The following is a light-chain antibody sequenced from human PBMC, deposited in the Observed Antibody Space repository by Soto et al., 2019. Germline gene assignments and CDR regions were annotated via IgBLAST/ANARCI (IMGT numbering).Light chain of an antibody. V-gene: IGLV6-57*04. J-gene: IGLJ2*01. CDR1: SGSIASNY. Sequence: NFMLTQPHSVSEYPGKTVTISCTRSSGSIASNYVQWYQQRPGSAPTTVIYEDNQRPSGVPDRFSGSIDSSSNSASLTISGLKTEDEADDYCQSYDSSNHNVVFGGGTKLTVL. CDR3: QSYDSSNHNVV. CDR2: EDN.